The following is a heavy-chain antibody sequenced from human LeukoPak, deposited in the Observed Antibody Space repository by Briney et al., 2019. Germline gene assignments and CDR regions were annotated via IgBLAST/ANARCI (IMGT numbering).Heavy chain of an antibody. Sequence: ASVKVSCKASGYTFTSYYMHWVRQDPGQGLEWMGWINPNSGGTNYAQKFQGRVTMTRDTSISTAYMELSRLRSDDTAVYYCARANPEGMSDYWGQGTLVTVSS. V-gene: IGHV1-2*02. CDR3: ARANPEGMSDY. CDR2: INPNSGGT. CDR1: GYTFTSYY. J-gene: IGHJ4*02.